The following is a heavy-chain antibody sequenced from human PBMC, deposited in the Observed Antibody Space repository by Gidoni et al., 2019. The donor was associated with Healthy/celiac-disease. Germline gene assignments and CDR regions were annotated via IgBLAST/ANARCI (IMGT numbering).Heavy chain of an antibody. V-gene: IGHV1-69*04. CDR3: ARDQREQLWVVGFDP. D-gene: IGHD5-18*01. J-gene: IGHJ5*02. CDR2: IIPILGIA. CDR1: SSYT. Sequence: SSYTISWVRQAPGQGLEWMGRIIPILGIANYAQKFQGRVTITADKSTSTAYMELSSLRSEDTAVYYCARDQREQLWVVGFDPWGQGTLVTVSS.